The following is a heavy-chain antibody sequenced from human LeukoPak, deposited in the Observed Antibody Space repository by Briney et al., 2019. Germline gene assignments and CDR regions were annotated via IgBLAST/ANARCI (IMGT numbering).Heavy chain of an antibody. CDR3: ARDVPDVGATASGGLMDY. CDR2: IWYDGSNK. CDR1: GFTFSSYG. J-gene: IGHJ4*02. V-gene: IGHV3-33*01. Sequence: GRSLRLACAASGFTFSSYGMHWVRQAPGKGLEWVAVIWYDGSNKYYADSVKGRFTISRDNSKNTLYLQMNSLRAEDTAVYYCARDVPDVGATASGGLMDYWGQGTLVTVSS. D-gene: IGHD1-26*01.